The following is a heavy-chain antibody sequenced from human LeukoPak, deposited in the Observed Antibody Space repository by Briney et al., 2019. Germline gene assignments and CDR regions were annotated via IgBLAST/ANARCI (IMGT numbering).Heavy chain of an antibody. V-gene: IGHV1-24*01. CDR3: ATVVVPAAPLDY. D-gene: IGHD2-2*01. CDR2: FDPEDGET. CDR1: GYTLTELS. J-gene: IGHJ4*02. Sequence: ASVKVSCKVSGYTLTELSMHWVRRAPGKGLEWMGGFDPEDGETIYAQKFQGRVTMTEDTSTDTAYMELSSLRSEDTAVYYCATVVVPAAPLDYWGQGTLVTVSS.